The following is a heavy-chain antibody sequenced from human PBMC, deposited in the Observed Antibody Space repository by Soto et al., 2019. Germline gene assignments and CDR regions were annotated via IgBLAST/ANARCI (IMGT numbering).Heavy chain of an antibody. CDR2: IYYSGST. V-gene: IGHV4-59*02. J-gene: IGHJ6*02. Sequence: SLTCTVSGGSVSSYYLSWIRQPPGKGLEWIGYIYYSGSTNYNPSLKSRVTISVDTSQNQFSLKLSSVTAADTAVYYCARGGEDYDFWTYGMDVWGQGTTVTVSS. D-gene: IGHD3-3*01. CDR3: ARGGEDYDFWTYGMDV. CDR1: GGSVSSYY.